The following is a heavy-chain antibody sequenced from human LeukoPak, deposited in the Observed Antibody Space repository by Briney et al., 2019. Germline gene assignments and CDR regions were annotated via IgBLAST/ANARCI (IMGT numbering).Heavy chain of an antibody. CDR3: ARVRVMTTVTTGAYYYYGMDV. V-gene: IGHV4-31*03. Sequence: SQTPSLTCTVSGGSISSGGYYWSWIRQHPGKGLEWIGYIYYSGSTYYNPSLKSRVTISVDTSKNQFSLKLSSVTAADTAVYYCARVRVMTTVTTGAYYYYGMDVWGQGTTVTVSS. CDR2: IYYSGST. D-gene: IGHD4-4*01. CDR1: GGSISSGGYY. J-gene: IGHJ6*02.